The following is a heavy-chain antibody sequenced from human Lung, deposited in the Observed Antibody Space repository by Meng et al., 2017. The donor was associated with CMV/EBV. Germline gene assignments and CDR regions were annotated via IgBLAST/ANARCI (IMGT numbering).Heavy chain of an antibody. J-gene: IGHJ6*02. CDR2: ISNSGAYI. D-gene: IGHD2-21*01. V-gene: IGHV3-21*01. CDR3: TRDVSPRSSAYFAIYYFYALDV. Sequence: GGSLRLXXAASGFTFSSYSMNWVRQAPGKGLEWVSSISNSGAYIYYADSVKGRFSISRDNAQNSLYLHMNSLRAEDTAVYYCTRDVSPRSSAYFAIYYFYALDVWGQGTXVTVSS. CDR1: GFTFSSYS.